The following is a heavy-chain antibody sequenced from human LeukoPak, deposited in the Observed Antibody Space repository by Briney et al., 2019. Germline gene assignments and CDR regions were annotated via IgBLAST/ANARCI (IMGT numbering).Heavy chain of an antibody. Sequence: PSETLSLTCTVSGGSTSSYYWSWIRQPPGKGLEWIGYIYYSGSTNYNPSLKSRVTISVDTSKNQFSLKLSSVTAADTAVYYCARASEMATTPFDYWGQGTLVTVSS. V-gene: IGHV4-59*01. D-gene: IGHD5-24*01. J-gene: IGHJ4*02. CDR3: ARASEMATTPFDY. CDR1: GGSTSSYY. CDR2: IYYSGST.